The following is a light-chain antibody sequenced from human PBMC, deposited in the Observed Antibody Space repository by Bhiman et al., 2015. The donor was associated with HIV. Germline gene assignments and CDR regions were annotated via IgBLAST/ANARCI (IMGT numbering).Light chain of an antibody. CDR3: QSYDRSLREVV. V-gene: IGLV1-36*01. Sequence: QSVLTQPPSVSEVPRQRVTISCSGSSSNIGKNPVNWFQQVPGKAPKLLIYYDDLLSSGVSDRFSASRSGASASLAITGLQAEDAADYYCQSYDRSLREVVFGGGTKLTVL. J-gene: IGLJ3*02. CDR1: SSNIGKNP. CDR2: YDD.